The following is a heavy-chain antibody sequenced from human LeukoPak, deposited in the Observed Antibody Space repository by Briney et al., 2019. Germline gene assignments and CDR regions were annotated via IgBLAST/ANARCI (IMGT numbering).Heavy chain of an antibody. V-gene: IGHV3-33*01. D-gene: IGHD6-13*01. J-gene: IGHJ4*02. Sequence: GGSLRLSCATSGFTFTNYGMHWVRQAPGRGLVWVAALWSDGIKTSYADSVRGRFTISRDNSRNTLFLQMDSLRAEDTAVYYCGRDYTSSWTPLFNYWGQGTLVTVSS. CDR3: GRDYTSSWTPLFNY. CDR1: GFTFTNYG. CDR2: LWSDGIKT.